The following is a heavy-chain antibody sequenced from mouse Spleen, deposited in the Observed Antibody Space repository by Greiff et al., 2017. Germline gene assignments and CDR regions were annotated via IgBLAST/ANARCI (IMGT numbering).Heavy chain of an antibody. CDR1: GYTFTSYW. CDR3: ARGKDYLYAMDY. Sequence: QVQLQQPGAELVRPGTSVKLSCKASGYTFTSYWMHWVKQRPGQGLEWIGVIDPSDSYTNYNQKFKGKATLTVDTSSSTAYMQLSSLTSEDSAVYYCARGKDYLYAMDYWGQGTSVTVSS. CDR2: IDPSDSYT. V-gene: IGHV1-59*01. D-gene: IGHD2-4*01. J-gene: IGHJ4*01.